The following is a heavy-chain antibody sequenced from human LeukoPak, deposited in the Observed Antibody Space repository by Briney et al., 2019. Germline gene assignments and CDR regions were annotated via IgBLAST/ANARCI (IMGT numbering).Heavy chain of an antibody. Sequence: EAGGSLRLSCAASGFTFSSYGMLWVRQAPGKGLEWGAVISYDGSNKYYADYVKGRFTISRDNSKNTLNLQMNSLRDKDTSEYSCAKVKPPDYYYYGMDVWGQGTTVTVSS. D-gene: IGHD1-14*01. V-gene: IGHV3-30*18. CDR1: GFTFSSYG. CDR2: ISYDGSNK. J-gene: IGHJ6*02. CDR3: AKVKPPDYYYYGMDV.